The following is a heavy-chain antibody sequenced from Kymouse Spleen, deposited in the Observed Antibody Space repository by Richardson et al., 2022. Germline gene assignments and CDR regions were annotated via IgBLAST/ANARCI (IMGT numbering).Heavy chain of an antibody. D-gene: IGHD1-7*01. CDR3: AREDYWNYPYYYYYGMDV. Sequence: EVQLVESGGGLVKPGGSLRLSCAASGFTFSSYSMNWVRQAPGKGLEWVSSISSSSSYIYYADSVKGRFTISRDNAKNSLYLQMNSLRAEDTAVYYCAREDYWNYPYYYYYGMDVWGQGTTVTVSS. CDR1: GFTFSSYS. CDR2: ISSSSSYI. V-gene: IGHV3-21*03. J-gene: IGHJ6*02.